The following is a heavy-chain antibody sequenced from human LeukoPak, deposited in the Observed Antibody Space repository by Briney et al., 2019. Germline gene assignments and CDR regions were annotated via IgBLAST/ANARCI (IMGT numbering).Heavy chain of an antibody. CDR2: IYYSGST. CDR3: ARMYKFLEDY. J-gene: IGHJ4*02. D-gene: IGHD1-14*01. V-gene: IGHV4-39*01. CDR1: GGSISSSSYY. Sequence: SETLSLTCIVSGGSISSSSYYWGWIRQPPGKGLEWIGSIYYSGSTYYNPSLKSRVTISVDTSKNQFSLRLNSVTAADTAVYYCARMYKFLEDYWGQGTLVTVSS.